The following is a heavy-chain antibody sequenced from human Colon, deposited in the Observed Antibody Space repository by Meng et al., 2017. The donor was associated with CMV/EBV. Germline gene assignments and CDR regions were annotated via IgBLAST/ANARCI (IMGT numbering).Heavy chain of an antibody. V-gene: IGHV1-69*06. CDR3: ATPVKHYAAWGGYPPFDF. J-gene: IGHJ4*02. Sequence: TFNNYGMSWVRQAPGQGLEWLGGIISVDGTTKYAEKFRDRVTITADKSTTTAYLEMSSLRSDDTALYYCATPVKHYAAWGGYPPFDFWGQGTLVTVSS. CDR1: TFNNYG. CDR2: IISVDGTT. D-gene: IGHD5-12*01.